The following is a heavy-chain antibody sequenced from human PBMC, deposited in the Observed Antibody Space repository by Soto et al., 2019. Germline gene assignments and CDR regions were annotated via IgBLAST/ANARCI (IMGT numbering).Heavy chain of an antibody. CDR3: ARRGYCSTASCPTPYYFDF. D-gene: IGHD2-2*01. CDR1: GYTFTTYW. CDR2: IFPGDSDT. V-gene: IGHV5-51*01. Sequence: GESLKISCQGSGYTFTTYWIGWVRQMPGKGLEWMGIIFPGDSDTRYGPSFQGQVTISADKSIRTAYLQWSSLKSSDTAMYYCARRGYCSTASCPTPYYFDFWGQGTLVTVSS. J-gene: IGHJ4*02.